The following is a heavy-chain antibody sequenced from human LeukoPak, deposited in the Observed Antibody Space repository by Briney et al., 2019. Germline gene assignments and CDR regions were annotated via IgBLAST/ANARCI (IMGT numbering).Heavy chain of an antibody. CDR2: IISSGSTI. CDR3: ARDRPAASMDV. CDR1: GYTFVSYG. Sequence: SCKASGYTFVSYGISWVRQAPGKGLEWVSYIISSGSTIYYADSVKGRFSISRDNAKNSLYLQMNSLRAEDTAVYYCARDRPAASMDVWGQGTTVTVSS. V-gene: IGHV3-48*03. J-gene: IGHJ6*02. D-gene: IGHD6-13*01.